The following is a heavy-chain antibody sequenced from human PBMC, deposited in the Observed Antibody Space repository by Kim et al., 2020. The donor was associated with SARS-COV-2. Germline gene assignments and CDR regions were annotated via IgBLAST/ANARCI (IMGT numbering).Heavy chain of an antibody. CDR2: ISGRGGRV. CDR3: AKDSGNDYGDQLDS. CDR1: GFTFSRYA. D-gene: IGHD4-17*01. V-gene: IGHV3-23*01. Sequence: GGSLRLSCAASGFTFSRYAMTWVSQAPGKGLEWVSAISGRGGRVYYVDSVKARFTISRDNSNNTLYLQMNSLRAEDTDIYYCAKDSGNDYGDQLDSWGQG. J-gene: IGHJ5*02.